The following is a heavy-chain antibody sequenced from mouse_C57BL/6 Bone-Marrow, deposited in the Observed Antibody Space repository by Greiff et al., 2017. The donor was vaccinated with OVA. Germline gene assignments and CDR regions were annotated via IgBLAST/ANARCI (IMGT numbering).Heavy chain of an antibody. CDR1: GYSITSGYY. D-gene: IGHD1-1*01. V-gene: IGHV3-6*01. J-gene: IGHJ2*01. CDR3: ARRGGVGY. Sequence: DVKLQESGPGLVKPSQSLSLTCSVTGYSITSGYYWNWIRQFPGNKLEWMGYISYDGSNNYNPSLKNRISITRDTSKNQFFLKLNSVTTEDTATYYCARRGGVGYWGQGTTLTVSS. CDR2: ISYDGSN.